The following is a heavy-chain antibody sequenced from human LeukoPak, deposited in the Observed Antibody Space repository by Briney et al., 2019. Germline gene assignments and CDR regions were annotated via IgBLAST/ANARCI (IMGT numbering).Heavy chain of an antibody. CDR2: IYYSGST. CDR1: GGSISSSSYY. Sequence: PSETLSLTCTVSGGSISSSSYYWGWIRQPPGKGLEWIGSIYYSGSTYYNPSLKSRVTISVDTSKNQFSLKLSSVTAADTAVYYCARDSGYYYDSSGYYDYWGQGTLVTVSS. V-gene: IGHV4-39*07. D-gene: IGHD3-22*01. CDR3: ARDSGYYYDSSGYYDY. J-gene: IGHJ4*02.